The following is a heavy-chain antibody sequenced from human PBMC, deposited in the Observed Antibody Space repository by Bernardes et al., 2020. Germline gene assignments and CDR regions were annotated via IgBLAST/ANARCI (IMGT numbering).Heavy chain of an antibody. D-gene: IGHD3-10*01. CDR1: DGSITTNNYY. CDR3: ARNRIGATSYDVFDI. V-gene: IGHV4-39*01. CDR2: IDYTGST. Sequence: TLSLTCTVSDGSITTNNYYWGWIRQPPGKGLEWIGSIDYTGSTYYNPTLKSRVTISVDTPKSQFSLKLNSVTAADTAVYYCARNRIGATSYDVFDIWGQGTMVTVSS. J-gene: IGHJ3*02.